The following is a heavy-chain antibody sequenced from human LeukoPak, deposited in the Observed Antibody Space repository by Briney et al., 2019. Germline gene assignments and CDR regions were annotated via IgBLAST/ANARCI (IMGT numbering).Heavy chain of an antibody. D-gene: IGHD3-3*01. CDR3: ATRTIFGVVGYEYYMDV. V-gene: IGHV1-24*01. CDR2: FDPEDGET. Sequence: ASVKVSCKVSGYTLTELSMHWVRQAPGKGLEWMGGFDPEDGETIYAQKFQGRVTMTEDTSTDTAYMGLSSLRSEDTAVYYCATRTIFGVVGYEYYMDVWGKGTTVTVSS. CDR1: GYTLTELS. J-gene: IGHJ6*03.